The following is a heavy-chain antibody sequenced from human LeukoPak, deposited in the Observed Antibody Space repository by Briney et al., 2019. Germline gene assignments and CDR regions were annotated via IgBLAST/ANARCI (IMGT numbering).Heavy chain of an antibody. J-gene: IGHJ3*02. Sequence: ASVKVSCKASRYTFTSYDINWVRQAPGQGLEWMGWISAYNGNTNYAQKLQGRVTMTTDTSTSTAYMELRSLRSDDTAVYYCARDQVRELLWSADAFDIWGQGTMVTVSS. V-gene: IGHV1-18*01. D-gene: IGHD1-26*01. CDR2: ISAYNGNT. CDR1: RYTFTSYD. CDR3: ARDQVRELLWSADAFDI.